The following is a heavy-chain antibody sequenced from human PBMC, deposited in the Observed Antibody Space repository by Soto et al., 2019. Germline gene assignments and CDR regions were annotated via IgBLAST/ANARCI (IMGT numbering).Heavy chain of an antibody. D-gene: IGHD3-10*01. Sequence: GGSLRLSCAVSGFTLSTFAMHWVRQAPGKGLEWVATTSYDGLNTFYGESVRGRFSISRDTSKNTLFLQMNSLKTEDTAVYYCAKSSSGLRDYFDSWGRGTLVTVSS. CDR2: TSYDGLNT. J-gene: IGHJ4*02. V-gene: IGHV3-30-3*02. CDR1: GFTLSTFA. CDR3: AKSSSGLRDYFDS.